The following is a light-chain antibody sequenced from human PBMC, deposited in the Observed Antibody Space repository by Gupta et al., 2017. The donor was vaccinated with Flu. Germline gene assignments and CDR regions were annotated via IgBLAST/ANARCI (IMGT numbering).Light chain of an antibody. CDR2: EGT. J-gene: IGLJ1*01. CDR1: SSAVGSYNL. V-gene: IGLV2-23*01. Sequence: QSALPQPASVSGSPVQSLPISCTGTSSAVGSYNLVSLYQQHPGKAPKLMIYEGTKRPSGVANRFSGSKSGNAASLTISGLQAEDEADYYCCSYAGSDTHYVFGTGTKVTVL. CDR3: CSYAGSDTHYV.